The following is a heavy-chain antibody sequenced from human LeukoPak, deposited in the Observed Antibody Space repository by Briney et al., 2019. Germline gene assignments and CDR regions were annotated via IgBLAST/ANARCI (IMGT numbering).Heavy chain of an antibody. CDR3: ARRYLRGLLWFGGLNWFDP. D-gene: IGHD3-10*01. Sequence: PSETLSLTCTVSGGSISSSSYYWGWIRQPPGKGLEWIGSIYYSGSTYYNPSLKSRVTISVDTSKNQFSLKLSSVTAADMAVYYCARRYLRGLLWFGGLNWFDPWGQGTLVTVSS. CDR1: GGSISSSSYY. V-gene: IGHV4-39*01. CDR2: IYYSGST. J-gene: IGHJ5*02.